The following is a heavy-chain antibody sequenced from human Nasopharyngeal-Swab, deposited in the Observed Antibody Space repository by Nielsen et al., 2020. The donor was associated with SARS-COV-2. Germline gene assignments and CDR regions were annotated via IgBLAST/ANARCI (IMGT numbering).Heavy chain of an antibody. V-gene: IGHV3-9*01. Sequence: SLKISCAASGFTFDDYAMHWVRQAPGKGLEWVSGISWNSGSIGYADSVKGRFTISRDNAKNSLYLQMNSLRPEDTALYYCVSTGDYFDLWGQGTLVTVSS. CDR3: VSTGDYFDL. CDR2: ISWNSGSI. D-gene: IGHD7-27*01. CDR1: GFTFDDYA. J-gene: IGHJ4*01.